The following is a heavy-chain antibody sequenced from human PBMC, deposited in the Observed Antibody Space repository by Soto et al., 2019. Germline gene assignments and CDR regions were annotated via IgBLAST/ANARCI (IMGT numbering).Heavy chain of an antibody. CDR2: ISSSSSSI. CDR1: GFTFSNYG. J-gene: IGHJ4*02. V-gene: IGHV3-48*01. CDR3: ARGGSSRPDY. Sequence: EVQLVESGGGLVQPGGSLRLSCAASGFTFSNYGINWVRQAPGKGLEWVSYISSSSSSIYYADSVKGRFTISRNNAKNSVYLQMNSRRAEDTAVYYCARGGSSRPDYWGQGTLVTVSS.